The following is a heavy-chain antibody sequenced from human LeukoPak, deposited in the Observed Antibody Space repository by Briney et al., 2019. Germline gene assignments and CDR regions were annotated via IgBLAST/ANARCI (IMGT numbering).Heavy chain of an antibody. J-gene: IGHJ3*02. CDR1: GYTFTDHY. Sequence: ASVKVSCKASGYTFTDHYMHWVRQAPGQGLEWLGWIKPDSGGINYAQNFQGRVTMTRDTSISTAYMELSRLRSDDTAVYYCARVGGGEAAVDFDIWGQGTMVTVSS. V-gene: IGHV1-2*02. CDR3: ARVGGGEAAVDFDI. D-gene: IGHD6-13*01. CDR2: IKPDSGGI.